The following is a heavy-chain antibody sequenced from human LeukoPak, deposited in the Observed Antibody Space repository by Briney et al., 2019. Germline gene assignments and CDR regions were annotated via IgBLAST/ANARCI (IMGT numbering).Heavy chain of an antibody. V-gene: IGHV3-7*01. Sequence: GGSLRLSCAASGFTFSSYWMSWVRQAPGKGLEWVANIKQDGSEKYYVDSVKGRFTISRDNAKNSLYLQMNSLRAEDTAVYYCAREVGMIDPLLLYWGQGTLVTVSS. CDR2: IKQDGSEK. J-gene: IGHJ4*02. CDR3: AREVGMIDPLLLY. D-gene: IGHD3-22*01. CDR1: GFTFSSYW.